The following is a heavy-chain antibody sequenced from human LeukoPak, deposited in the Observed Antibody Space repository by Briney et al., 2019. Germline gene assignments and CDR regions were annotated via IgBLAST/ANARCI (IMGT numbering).Heavy chain of an antibody. J-gene: IGHJ4*02. CDR2: ISYDGSNK. CDR1: GFTFSSYA. Sequence: PGGSLRLSCAASGFTFSSYAMHWVRQAPGEGLEWVAGISYDGSNKYYADSVKGRFTISRDNSKNTLYLQMNSLRAEDTAVYYCAREEVRWLSSCLDYWGQGTLVTVSS. D-gene: IGHD6-19*01. CDR3: AREEVRWLSSCLDY. V-gene: IGHV3-30-3*01.